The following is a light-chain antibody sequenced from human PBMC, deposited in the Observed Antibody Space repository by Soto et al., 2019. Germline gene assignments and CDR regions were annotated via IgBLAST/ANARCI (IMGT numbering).Light chain of an antibody. J-gene: IGKJ1*01. CDR1: QDISNY. Sequence: DIQLTQSPSSLSAAVGDRVTITCRSRQDISNYLAWYQQKPGKVPNLLMYGASALRSGVPSRFSGSGSGTDFTLTISSLQPEDVATYYYQKYNSAPWTFCQGTKVEIK. CDR2: GAS. V-gene: IGKV1-27*01. CDR3: QKYNSAPWT.